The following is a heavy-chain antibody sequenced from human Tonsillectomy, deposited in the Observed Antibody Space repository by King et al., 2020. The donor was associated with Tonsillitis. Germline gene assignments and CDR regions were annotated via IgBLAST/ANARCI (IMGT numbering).Heavy chain of an antibody. D-gene: IGHD3-3*01. V-gene: IGHV4-38-2*02. J-gene: IGHJ4*02. Sequence: VQLQESGPGLVKPSETLSLTCTVSGYSISSGSYWGWIRQPPGKGLEWLGSIFHSGSTSSNPSLKSRVTRSVDTSKNQFSLKLSSVTAADAAVYYCARVYYDFWSGYYFFDYWGQGTLVTVSS. CDR1: GYSISSGSY. CDR3: ARVYYDFWSGYYFFDY. CDR2: IFHSGST.